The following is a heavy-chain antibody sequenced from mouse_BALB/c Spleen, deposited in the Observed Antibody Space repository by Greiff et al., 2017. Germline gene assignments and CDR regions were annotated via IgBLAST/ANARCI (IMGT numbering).Heavy chain of an antibody. Sequence: EVQLQESGPELVKPGASVKVSCKASGYAFTSYNMYWVKQSHGKSLEWIGYIDPYNGGTSYNQKFKGKATLTVDKSSSTAYMHLNSLTSEDSAVYYCASYYGSSYVTWFAYWGQGTLVTVSA. CDR1: GYAFTSYN. CDR3: ASYYGSSYVTWFAY. V-gene: IGHV1S135*01. J-gene: IGHJ3*01. CDR2: IDPYNGGT. D-gene: IGHD1-1*01.